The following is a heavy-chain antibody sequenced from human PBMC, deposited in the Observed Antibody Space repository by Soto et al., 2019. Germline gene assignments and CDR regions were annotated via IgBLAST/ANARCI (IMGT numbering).Heavy chain of an antibody. CDR2: IYYSGST. J-gene: IGHJ6*03. CDR1: GGSISSSSYY. CDR3: ARHSPQRPSNYVWYYYYYMDV. Sequence: SETLSLTCTVSGGSISSSSYYWGWIRQPPGKGLEWIGSIYYSGSTYYNPSLKSRVTISVDTSKNQFSLKLSSVTAADTAVYYCARHSPQRPSNYVWYYYYYMDVWGKGTTVTVSS. D-gene: IGHD4-4*01. V-gene: IGHV4-39*01.